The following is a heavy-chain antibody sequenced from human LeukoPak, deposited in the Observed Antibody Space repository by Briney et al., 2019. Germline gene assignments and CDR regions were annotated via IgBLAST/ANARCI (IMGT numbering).Heavy chain of an antibody. J-gene: IGHJ4*02. CDR2: IYYSGTT. D-gene: IGHD2-2*01. CDR1: GGSISSSSYY. CDR3: ASTSTFYCSSTSCYYFDY. Sequence: SETLSLTCTVSGGSISSSSYYWGWIRQPPGKGLEWIGSIYYSGTTYYNPSLMSRVTISVDTSKNQFSLKLSSVTAADTAVYYCASTSTFYCSSTSCYYFDYWGQGTLVTVSS. V-gene: IGHV4-39*01.